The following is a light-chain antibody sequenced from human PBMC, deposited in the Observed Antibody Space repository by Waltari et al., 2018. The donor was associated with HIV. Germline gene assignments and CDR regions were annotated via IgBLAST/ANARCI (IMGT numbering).Light chain of an antibody. CDR3: QQYSLCPFT. Sequence: TQSPSFAASVGDRVTINCQTSEGVSNFVAWYQLKAGTAPKLLIYGGSVLQSGVPSRFNGSGSGTDFALTIACLQSEDFATYYCQQYSLCPFTFGQGT. V-gene: IGKV1D-8*01. CDR1: EGVSNF. J-gene: IGKJ2*01. CDR2: GGS.